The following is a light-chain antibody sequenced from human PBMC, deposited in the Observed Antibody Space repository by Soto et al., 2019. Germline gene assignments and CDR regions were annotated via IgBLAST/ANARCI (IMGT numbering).Light chain of an antibody. CDR3: AAWDDSLNGPV. CDR1: SSNIGGNS. CDR2: GTT. Sequence: QAVVTQPPSTSGTPGQRVNMSCSGSSSNIGGNSVNWYQHLPGAAPKLLIYGTTQRPSGVPDRFSGSKSGTSASLAISGLQSEDEADYYCAAWDDSLNGPVFGGGTKLTVL. V-gene: IGLV1-44*01. J-gene: IGLJ2*01.